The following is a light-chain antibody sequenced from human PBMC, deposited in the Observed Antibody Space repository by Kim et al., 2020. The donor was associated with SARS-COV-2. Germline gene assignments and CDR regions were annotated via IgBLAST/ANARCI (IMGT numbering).Light chain of an antibody. J-gene: IGKJ4*01. V-gene: IGKV1-5*03. Sequence: ASVGDSVASTCRASQGSSTWLAWYQQKPGKAPKLLIYKASSLESGVPSRFSGSGSETEFTLTISSLQPDDFATYYCQQYNSYPLIFGGGTKVDIK. CDR2: KAS. CDR1: QGSSTW. CDR3: QQYNSYPLI.